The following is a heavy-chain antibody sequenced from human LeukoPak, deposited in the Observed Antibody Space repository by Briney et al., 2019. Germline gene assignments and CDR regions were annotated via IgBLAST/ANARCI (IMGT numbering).Heavy chain of an antibody. J-gene: IGHJ4*02. CDR2: INPSGGST. V-gene: IGHV1-46*01. D-gene: IGHD4-17*01. CDR3: ARGTHFYGDYKY. Sequence: ASVKVACKASGYTFTSYYMHWVRQAPGQGLEWMGIINPSGGSTSYAQKFQSRVTMTRDTSTSTVYMELSSLRSEDTAVYYCARGTHFYGDYKYWGQGTLVTVSS. CDR1: GYTFTSYY.